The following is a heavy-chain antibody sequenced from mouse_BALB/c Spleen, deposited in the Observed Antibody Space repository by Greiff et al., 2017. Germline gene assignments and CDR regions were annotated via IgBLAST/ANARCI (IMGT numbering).Heavy chain of an antibody. V-gene: IGHV3-2*02. CDR1: GYSITSDYA. Sequence: EVKLVESGPGLVKPSQSLSLTCTVTGYSITSDYAWNWIRQFPGNKLEWMGYISYSGSTSYNPSLKSRIYITRDTSKNQFFLQLNSVTTEDTATYYCARSYGNYAWFAYWGQGTLVTVSA. CDR2: ISYSGST. D-gene: IGHD2-1*01. J-gene: IGHJ3*01. CDR3: ARSYGNYAWFAY.